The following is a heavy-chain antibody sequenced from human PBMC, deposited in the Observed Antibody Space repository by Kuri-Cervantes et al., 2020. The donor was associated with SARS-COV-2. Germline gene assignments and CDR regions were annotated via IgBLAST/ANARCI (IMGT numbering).Heavy chain of an antibody. Sequence: KVSCKGSGYSFTSYWIGWVRQMPGKGLEWMGIIYPGDSDTRYSPSFQGQDTISADKSISTAYLQWSSLKASDTAMYYCARPGYCSGGSCYSLYYWGQGTLVTVSS. V-gene: IGHV5-51*01. D-gene: IGHD2-15*01. CDR1: GYSFTSYW. CDR3: ARPGYCSGGSCYSLYY. J-gene: IGHJ4*02. CDR2: IYPGDSDT.